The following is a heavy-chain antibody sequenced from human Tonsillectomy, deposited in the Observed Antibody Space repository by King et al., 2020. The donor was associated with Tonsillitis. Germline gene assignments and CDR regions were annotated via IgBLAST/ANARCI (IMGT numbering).Heavy chain of an antibody. CDR1: GFTFGDHA. V-gene: IGHV3-49*04. J-gene: IGHJ4*02. D-gene: IGHD1-1*01. CDR2: IRSKANGGAT. CDR3: TREDPSGTTLFFDY. Sequence: VQLVESGGGLARPGRSLRLSCTASGFTFGDHAMNWVRQAPGKGLEWVGFIRSKANGGATEYAASVKGRFSISRDDSKSIAYLQMNSLKTEDTAVYYCTREDPSGTTLFFDYWGQGTLVTVSS.